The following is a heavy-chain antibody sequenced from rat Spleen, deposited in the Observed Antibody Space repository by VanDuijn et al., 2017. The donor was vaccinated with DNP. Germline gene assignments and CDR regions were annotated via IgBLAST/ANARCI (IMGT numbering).Heavy chain of an antibody. Sequence: EVQLVESGGGLVQPGRSLKLSCVASGFTFSSYWMTWIRQVPGKGLEWVATISTSGGRTYYRDSVKGRFTISRDTAKSTLYLQMDSLRSEDTATYYCATHTFTPGITTPFAYWGQGTLVTVSS. V-gene: IGHV5-31*01. J-gene: IGHJ3*01. CDR1: GFTFSSYW. D-gene: IGHD1-4*01. CDR3: ATHTFTPGITTPFAY. CDR2: ISTSGGRT.